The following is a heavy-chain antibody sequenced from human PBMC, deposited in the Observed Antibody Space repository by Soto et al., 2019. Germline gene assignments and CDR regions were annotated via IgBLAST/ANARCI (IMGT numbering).Heavy chain of an antibody. J-gene: IGHJ5*02. CDR1: GGSISSYY. Sequence: SETLSLTCTVSGGSISSYYWSWIRQPPGKGVDWIGDIYYSGSTNYNPSLKSRVTTSVDTSKSQHPLNLRSVTAADTPVYSCARVVEYCSSGTCYSTRFDPWGQGTLVTVSS. CDR2: IYYSGST. V-gene: IGHV4-59*01. D-gene: IGHD2-15*01. CDR3: ARVVEYCSSGTCYSTRFDP.